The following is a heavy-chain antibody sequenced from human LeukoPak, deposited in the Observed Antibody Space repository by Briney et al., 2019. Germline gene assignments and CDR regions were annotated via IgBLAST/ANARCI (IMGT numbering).Heavy chain of an antibody. CDR2: ISSNGDST. Sequence: GGSLRLSCAASGFTFNTYAMHWVRQAPGKGLEYVSAISSNGDSTYYANSVKGRFTISRDNSKTTLFLQMGSLRAEDMAVYYCARNSGGDAYNDYFDSWGQGTLVTVSS. J-gene: IGHJ4*02. CDR1: GFTFNTYA. CDR3: ARNSGGDAYNDYFDS. V-gene: IGHV3-64*01. D-gene: IGHD5-24*01.